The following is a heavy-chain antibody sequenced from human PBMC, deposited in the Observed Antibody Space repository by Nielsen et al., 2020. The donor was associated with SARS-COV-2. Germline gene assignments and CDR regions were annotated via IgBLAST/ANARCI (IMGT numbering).Heavy chain of an antibody. CDR2: IIPILGIA. CDR1: GGTFSSYA. D-gene: IGHD2-15*01. V-gene: IGHV1-69*04. J-gene: IGHJ6*03. Sequence: SVKVSCKASGGTFSSYAISWVRQAPGQGLEWMGRIIPILGIANYAQKFQGRVTITADKSTSTAYMELSSLRSGDTAVYYCARGGGNHYYYYMDVWGKGTTVTVSS. CDR3: ARGGGNHYYYYMDV.